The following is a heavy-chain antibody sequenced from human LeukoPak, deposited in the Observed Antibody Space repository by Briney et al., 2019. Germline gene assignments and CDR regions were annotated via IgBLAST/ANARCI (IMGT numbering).Heavy chain of an antibody. V-gene: IGHV4-59*01. Sequence: SETLSLTCSVSGDSISSFYWSWIRQPPGKGLEWIGFIYYTGSTNYNPSLKSRVTISVDTSKNQFSLKLSSVTAADTADYYCAQGSSTWANFDYWGQGTLVTVSS. CDR3: AQGSSTWANFDY. D-gene: IGHD2-2*01. J-gene: IGHJ4*02. CDR1: GDSISSFY. CDR2: IYYTGST.